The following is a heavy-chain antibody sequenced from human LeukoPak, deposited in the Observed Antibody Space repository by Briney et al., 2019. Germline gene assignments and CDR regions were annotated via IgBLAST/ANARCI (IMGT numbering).Heavy chain of an antibody. CDR1: GFTFSSYA. Sequence: GGSLRLSCAASGFTFSSYAMSWVRQAPGKGLEWVSAISGSGGSTYYADSVKGRFTISRDNSRNTLYLQMNSLRAEDTAVYYCAKDSTYYDILTGYSPFDYWGQGTLVTVSS. J-gene: IGHJ4*02. D-gene: IGHD3-9*01. V-gene: IGHV3-23*01. CDR2: ISGSGGST. CDR3: AKDSTYYDILTGYSPFDY.